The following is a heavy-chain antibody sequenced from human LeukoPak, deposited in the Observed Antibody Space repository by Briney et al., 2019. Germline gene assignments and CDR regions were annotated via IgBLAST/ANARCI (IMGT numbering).Heavy chain of an antibody. D-gene: IGHD6-13*01. CDR2: IYYSGST. V-gene: IGHV4-39*01. J-gene: IGHJ3*02. Sequence: SETLSLTCTVSGGSISSSSYYWGWIRQPAGKGLEWIGSIYYSGSTYYNPSLKSRVTISVDTSKNQFSLKLSSVTAADTAVYYCHSSSWHQDDFDIWGQGTMVTVSS. CDR3: HSSSWHQDDFDI. CDR1: GGSISSSSYY.